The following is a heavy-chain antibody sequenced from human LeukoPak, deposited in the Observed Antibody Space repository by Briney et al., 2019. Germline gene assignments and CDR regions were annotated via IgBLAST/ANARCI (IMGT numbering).Heavy chain of an antibody. CDR1: GFTFSGFW. CDR3: ARSDGYSSSWYVPDY. J-gene: IGHJ4*02. CDR2: ISYGGSNK. Sequence: GGSLRLSCAVSGFTFSGFWMSWSRQAPGKGLEWVAVISYGGSNKYYADSVKGRFTISRDNSKNTLYLQMNSLRAEDTAVYYCARSDGYSSSWYVPDYWGQGTLVTVSS. D-gene: IGHD6-13*01. V-gene: IGHV3-30-3*01.